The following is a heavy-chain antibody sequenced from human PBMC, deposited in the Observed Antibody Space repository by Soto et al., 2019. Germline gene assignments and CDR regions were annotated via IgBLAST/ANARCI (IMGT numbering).Heavy chain of an antibody. Sequence: QVQLVQSGAEVKKPGASVKVSCKASGYTFTSYGISWVRQAPGQGLEWMGWISAYNGNTNYAQKLQGRVTMTTDTSTRTAYMTLRSLRSDDAAVYYCARLGGGGLLDSDAFDIWGQGTMVTVSS. D-gene: IGHD1-26*01. CDR3: ARLGGGGLLDSDAFDI. J-gene: IGHJ3*02. CDR1: GYTFTSYG. V-gene: IGHV1-18*01. CDR2: ISAYNGNT.